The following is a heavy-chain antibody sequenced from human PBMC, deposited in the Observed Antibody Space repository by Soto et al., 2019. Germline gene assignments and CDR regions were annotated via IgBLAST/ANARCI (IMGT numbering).Heavy chain of an antibody. V-gene: IGHV4-4*07. CDR2: IYATGTT. J-gene: IGHJ5*02. D-gene: IGHD1-1*01. CDR1: GASTSGFY. Sequence: LETLSLTCTVSGASTSGFYWSWIRKSAGKGLEWIGRIYATGTTDYNPSLKSRVMMSVDTSKKQFSLKLRSVTAADTAVYYCVRDGTKTLRDWFDPWGQGISVTVSS. CDR3: VRDGTKTLRDWFDP.